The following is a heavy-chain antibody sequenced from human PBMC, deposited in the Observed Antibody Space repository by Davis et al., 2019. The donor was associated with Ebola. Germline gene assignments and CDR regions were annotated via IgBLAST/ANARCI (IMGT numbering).Heavy chain of an antibody. D-gene: IGHD3-10*01. CDR3: ARHGSGSYN. J-gene: IGHJ4*02. Sequence: GGSLRLSCAASGFTFSSYSMNWVRQAPGKGLEWVSSISSSSSYIYYADSVKGRFTISKDNAKSSLYLQMNSLRAEDTAVYYCARHGSGSYNWGQGTLVTVSS. CDR2: ISSSSSYI. V-gene: IGHV3-21*01. CDR1: GFTFSSYS.